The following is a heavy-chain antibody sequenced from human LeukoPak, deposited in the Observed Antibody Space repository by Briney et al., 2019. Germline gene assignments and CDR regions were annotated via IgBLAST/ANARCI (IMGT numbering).Heavy chain of an antibody. D-gene: IGHD2-2*01. V-gene: IGHV3-72*01. J-gene: IGHJ4*02. CDR2: SRNKARRYTK. CDR1: GFTFSDHY. CDR3: MTVTPAADQHS. Sequence: GGSLRLSCATSGFTFSDHYLDWVRQAPGKGLEWVGRSRNKARRYTKDYAASVKGRFAISRDDSQNSLYLQMNSLKTEDTAVYYCMTVTPAADQHSWGQGTLVTVSS.